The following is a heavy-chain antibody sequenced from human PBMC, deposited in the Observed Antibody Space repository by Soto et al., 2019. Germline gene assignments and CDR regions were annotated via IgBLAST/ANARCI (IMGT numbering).Heavy chain of an antibody. J-gene: IGHJ4*02. CDR1: GVSISSGGYS. V-gene: IGHV4-30-2*01. D-gene: IGHD5-12*01. Sequence: QLQLQESGSGLVKPSQTLSLTCAVSGVSISSGGYSWSWLRQPPGKGLEWIGYIYHSWSTYYNPSLTSPVTISVDRAKNQLSLKLSSVTAADTAVYYCAGGPGVARNYWGQGTLVTVSS. CDR2: IYHSWST. CDR3: AGGPGVARNY.